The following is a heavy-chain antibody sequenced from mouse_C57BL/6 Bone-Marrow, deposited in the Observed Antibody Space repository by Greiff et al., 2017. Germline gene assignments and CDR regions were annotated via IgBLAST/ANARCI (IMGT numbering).Heavy chain of an antibody. CDR1: GFTFSSYG. CDR2: ISSGGSYT. J-gene: IGHJ2*01. V-gene: IGHV5-6*01. D-gene: IGHD2-13*01. Sequence: EVQLVESGGDLVKPGGSLKLSCAASGFTFSSYGMSWVRQTPDKRLEWVATISSGGSYTYYPDSVKGRFTISRDNAKNTLYLQMSSLKSEDTAMYYCARYSDLDYWGQGTTLPVSS. CDR3: ARYSDLDY.